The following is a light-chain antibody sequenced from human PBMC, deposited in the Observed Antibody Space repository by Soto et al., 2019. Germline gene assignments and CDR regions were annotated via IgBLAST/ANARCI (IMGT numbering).Light chain of an antibody. CDR1: QSISSY. V-gene: IGKV1-39*01. Sequence: DIQMTQSPSSLSASVGDRVTITCRASQSISSYLNWYQQKPGKAPKLLIYAASSLQSGVPSRFSGGGSGTDFTLTISSLQPVDFATYYCQQSYSTPPWTFGQGTKVEIK. J-gene: IGKJ1*01. CDR3: QQSYSTPPWT. CDR2: AAS.